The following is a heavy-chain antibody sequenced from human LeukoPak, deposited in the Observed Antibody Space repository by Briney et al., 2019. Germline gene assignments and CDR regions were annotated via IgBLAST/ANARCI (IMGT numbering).Heavy chain of an antibody. J-gene: IGHJ5*02. CDR1: RYIFTGYY. CDR2: INPNSGGT. CDR3: ARDRAVTTEWFDP. V-gene: IGHV1-2*06. Sequence: GASVKVSCKASRYIFTGYYIHWVRQAPGQGLEWMGRINPNSGGTNFAQRFQGRITMTRDTSISTAYMELSRLRSEDTAMYYCARDRAVTTEWFDPWGQGTLVTVSS. D-gene: IGHD4-17*01.